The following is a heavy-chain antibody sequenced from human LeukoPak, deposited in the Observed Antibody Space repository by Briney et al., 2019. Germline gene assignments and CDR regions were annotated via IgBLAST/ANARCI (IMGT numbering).Heavy chain of an antibody. D-gene: IGHD2-8*01. V-gene: IGHV4-61*02. CDR3: ARDVWDYYYMDV. J-gene: IGHJ6*03. Sequence: SQTLSLTCTVSGGSISSGSYYWSWIRQPAGEGLEWIGRIYTSGSTNYNPSLKSRVTISVDTSKNQFSQKLSSVTAADTAVYYCARDVWDYYYMDVWGKGTTVTVSS. CDR2: IYTSGST. CDR1: GGSISSGSYY.